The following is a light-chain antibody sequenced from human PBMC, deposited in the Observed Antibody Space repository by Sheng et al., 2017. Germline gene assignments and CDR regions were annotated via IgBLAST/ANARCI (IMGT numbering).Light chain of an antibody. V-gene: IGKV3-20*01. J-gene: IGKJ4*01. Sequence: EIVLTQSPGTLSLSVGERVTLSCRASERISSSYLAWYQQKPGQAPRLLIYGASSRATGIPDRFSGSGSGTDFTLTISRLEPEDFAVYYCQQYGSSLPLTFGGGTKVEIK. CDR1: ERISSSY. CDR2: GAS. CDR3: QQYGSSLPLT.